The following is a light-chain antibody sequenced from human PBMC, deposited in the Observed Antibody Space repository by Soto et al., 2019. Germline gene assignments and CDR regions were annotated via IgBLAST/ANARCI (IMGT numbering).Light chain of an antibody. CDR1: QSISSW. V-gene: IGKV1-5*01. Sequence: DIPMTQSPSTLSASVGDRVTITCRASQSISSWLAWYQQKPGKAPKLLIYDASNLESGVPSRFSGSGSGTEFTLTISSLQPDDFATYYCQEYSSSSPYTFGQGTKLEIK. J-gene: IGKJ2*01. CDR2: DAS. CDR3: QEYSSSSPYT.